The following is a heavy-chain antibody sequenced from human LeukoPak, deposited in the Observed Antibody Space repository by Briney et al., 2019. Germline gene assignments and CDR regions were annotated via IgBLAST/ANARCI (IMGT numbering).Heavy chain of an antibody. D-gene: IGHD3-10*01. CDR1: GGTFSSYA. Sequence: SVKVSCKASGGTFSSYAISWVRQAPGQGLEWMGRIIPILGIANYAQKFQGRVTITADKSTSTAYMELSSLRSEDTAVYYCARAYETMVRGVIMNWGQGTLVTVSS. CDR2: IIPILGIA. J-gene: IGHJ4*02. CDR3: ARAYETMVRGVIMN. V-gene: IGHV1-69*04.